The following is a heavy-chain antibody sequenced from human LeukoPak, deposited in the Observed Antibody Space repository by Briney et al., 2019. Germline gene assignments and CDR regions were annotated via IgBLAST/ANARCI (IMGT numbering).Heavy chain of an antibody. CDR1: GGTFSSYA. D-gene: IGHD2-8*02. Sequence: SVKVSCKASGGTFSSYAISWVRQAPGQGLEWMGGIIPIFGTANYAQKFQGRVTITADKSTSTAYMELSSLRSEDTAIYYCATYRQVLLPFESWGQGTLVTVSS. CDR2: IIPIFGTA. J-gene: IGHJ4*02. V-gene: IGHV1-69*06. CDR3: ATYRQVLLPFES.